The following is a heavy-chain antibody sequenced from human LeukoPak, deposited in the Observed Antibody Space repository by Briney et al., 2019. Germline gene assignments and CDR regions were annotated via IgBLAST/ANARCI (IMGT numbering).Heavy chain of an antibody. CDR1: GGSISSYY. Sequence: PSETLSLTCTVSGGSISSYYWSWIRQPAGKGLEWIGRIYTSGSTNYNPSLKSRVTMSVDTSKNQFSLKLSSVTAADTAVYYCARPMGLWFGELNWFDPWGQGTLVTVSS. CDR3: ARPMGLWFGELNWFDP. V-gene: IGHV4-4*07. D-gene: IGHD3-10*01. CDR2: IYTSGST. J-gene: IGHJ5*02.